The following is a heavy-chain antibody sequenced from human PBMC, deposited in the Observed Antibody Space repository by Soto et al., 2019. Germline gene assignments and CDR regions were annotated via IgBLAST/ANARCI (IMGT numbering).Heavy chain of an antibody. J-gene: IGHJ5*02. CDR3: ARSYYDSTGFAVDP. Sequence: QMQLQASGPGLVKPSETLSLTCNVSGASVSNGYWSWIRQPPGQGLEWIGFMYFGGSFNYNPSLTSRATISVETSKNQFSMKLTYVTASDTAVYYCARSYYDSTGFAVDPWGQGTLVTVSS. D-gene: IGHD3-22*01. CDR2: MYFGGSF. CDR1: GASVSNGY. V-gene: IGHV4-59*02.